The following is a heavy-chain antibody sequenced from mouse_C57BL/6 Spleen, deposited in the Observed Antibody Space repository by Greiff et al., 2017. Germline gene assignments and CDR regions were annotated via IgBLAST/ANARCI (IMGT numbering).Heavy chain of an antibody. Sequence: QVKLQQSGPELVQPGASVKISCKASGYAFSSSWLNWVKQRPGKGLEWIGRIYPGDGDTNYNGKFKGKATLTADKSSSTAYMQLSSLTTEDSAVDFCARGITTVVDYWGQGTTLTFSS. D-gene: IGHD1-1*01. CDR1: GYAFSSSW. J-gene: IGHJ2*01. CDR3: ARGITTVVDY. V-gene: IGHV1-82*01. CDR2: IYPGDGDT.